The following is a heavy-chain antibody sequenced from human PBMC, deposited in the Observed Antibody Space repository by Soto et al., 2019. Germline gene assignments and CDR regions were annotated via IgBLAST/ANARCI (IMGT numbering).Heavy chain of an antibody. CDR2: LDYSGNT. V-gene: IGHV4-59*01. D-gene: IGHD3-22*01. J-gene: IGHJ4*02. CDR3: ARAVGAGYYFWY. CDR1: GGSISTYY. Sequence: QVHLQESGPGLVKPSETLSLTCTVSGGSISTYYWSWIRQSPGKGPEWIGYLDYSGNTKHNPSLKSXLTMSLDTSKNQFSLRLKSVTTADTAVYYCARAVGAGYYFWYWGQGALVTVSS.